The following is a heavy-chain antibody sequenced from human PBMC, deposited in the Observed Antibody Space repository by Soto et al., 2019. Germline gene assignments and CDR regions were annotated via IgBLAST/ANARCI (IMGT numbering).Heavy chain of an antibody. J-gene: IGHJ1*01. CDR2: INPNSGCT. V-gene: IGHV1-2*04. Sequence: ASVKVSCKASGYTFTGYYMHWVRQAPGQGLEWMGWINPNSGCTNYAQKFQGWVTMTRDTSISTAYMELSRLRSDETAVYYCARAELAYCGGDCYSEYFQYWGQGTLVTVSS. D-gene: IGHD2-21*02. CDR1: GYTFTGYY. CDR3: ARAELAYCGGDCYSEYFQY.